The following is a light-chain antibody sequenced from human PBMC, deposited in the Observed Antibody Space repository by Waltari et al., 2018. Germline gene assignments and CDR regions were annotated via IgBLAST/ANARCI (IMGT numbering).Light chain of an antibody. J-gene: IGKJ1*01. CDR1: PSIGKY. CDR2: DAY. CDR3: QHYVRLPVT. Sequence: DIVLTQFPGTLSLSAWERATLSCRASPSIGKYLAWYQLRPGQAPRLLIYDAYSRAAGIPDRFSGSGSGTDFSLTISRLEPDDFAMYYCQHYVRLPVTFGQGTKVEIK. V-gene: IGKV3-20*01.